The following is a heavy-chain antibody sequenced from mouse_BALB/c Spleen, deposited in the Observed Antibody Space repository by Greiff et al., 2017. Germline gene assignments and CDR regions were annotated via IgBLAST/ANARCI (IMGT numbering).Heavy chain of an antibody. CDR2: ISSGGST. CDR1: GFTFSSYA. CDR3: ARIDYDVYFDY. D-gene: IGHD2-4*01. V-gene: IGHV5-6-5*01. J-gene: IGHJ2*01. Sequence: EVKLQESGGGLVKPGGSLKLSCAASGFTFSSYAMSWVRQTPEKRLEWVASISSGGSTYYPDSVKGRFTISRDNARNILYLQMSSLRSEDTAMYYCARIDYDVYFDYWGQGTTLTVSS.